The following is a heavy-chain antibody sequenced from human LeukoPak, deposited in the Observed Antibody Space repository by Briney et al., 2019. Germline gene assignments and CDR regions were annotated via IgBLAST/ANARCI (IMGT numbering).Heavy chain of an antibody. J-gene: IGHJ4*02. Sequence: SETLSLTCAVYGGSFSGYYWSWILQPPGKGLEWIGEINHSGSTNYNPSLKSRVTISVDTSKNQFSLKLSSVTAADTAVYYCARAAAGRYHHRPFDYWGQGTLVTVSS. V-gene: IGHV4-34*01. CDR3: ARAAAGRYHHRPFDY. CDR2: INHSGST. CDR1: GGSFSGYY. D-gene: IGHD6-13*01.